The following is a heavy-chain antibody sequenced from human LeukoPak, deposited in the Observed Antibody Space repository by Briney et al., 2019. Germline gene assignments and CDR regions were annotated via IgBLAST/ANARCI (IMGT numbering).Heavy chain of an antibody. J-gene: IGHJ4*02. CDR3: AKADGSTLYSSGWYKGY. V-gene: IGHV3-23*01. CDR2: ISGSGGST. D-gene: IGHD6-19*01. Sequence: PGGSLRLSCAASGFTFNSYAMSWVRQAPGKGLEWVSAISGSGGSTYYADSVKGRFTISRDNSKNTLYLQMNSLRAEDTAVYYCAKADGSTLYSSGWYKGYWGQGTLVTVSS. CDR1: GFTFNSYA.